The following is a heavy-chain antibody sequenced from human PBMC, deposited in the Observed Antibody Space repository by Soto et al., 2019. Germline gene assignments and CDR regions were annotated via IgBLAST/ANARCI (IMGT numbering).Heavy chain of an antibody. J-gene: IGHJ6*02. V-gene: IGHV4-59*08. CDR3: ARRGYYYGSGSYYGRNYYYYGMDV. CDR2: IYYSGST. Sequence: SETLSLTCTVSGGSISSYYWSWIRQPPGKGLEWIGYIYYSGSTNYNPSLKSRVTISVDTSKNQFSLKLSSVTAADTAVYYCARRGYYYGSGSYYGRNYYYYGMDVWGQGTTVT. D-gene: IGHD3-10*01. CDR1: GGSISSYY.